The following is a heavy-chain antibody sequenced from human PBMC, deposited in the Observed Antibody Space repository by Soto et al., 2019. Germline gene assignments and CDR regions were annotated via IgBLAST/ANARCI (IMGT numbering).Heavy chain of an antibody. CDR3: ARVVTGWLQLKDYYFDY. D-gene: IGHD1-1*01. CDR1: GGSISSYY. CDR2: IYYSGST. V-gene: IGHV4-59*01. Sequence: SETLSVTCTVAGGSISSYYWSWLRQPPGKGLEWIGYIYYSGSTNYNPSLKSRVTISVDTSKNQFSLKLSSVTAADTAVYYCARVVTGWLQLKDYYFDYWGQGTLVTVSS. J-gene: IGHJ4*02.